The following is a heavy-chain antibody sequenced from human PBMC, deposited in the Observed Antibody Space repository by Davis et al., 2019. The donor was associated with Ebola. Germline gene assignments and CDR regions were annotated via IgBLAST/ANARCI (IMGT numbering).Heavy chain of an antibody. Sequence: GSLRLSCTVSGGSVSSGSYYWSWIRQPPEKGLEWVGYIYYSGSTNCNPSLKSRVTISVDTSKNQFSLKLSSVTAADTAVYYCSRVGWLRLYHNGMDVWGQGTTVTVSS. V-gene: IGHV4-61*01. J-gene: IGHJ6*02. CDR3: SRVGWLRLYHNGMDV. CDR2: IYYSGST. CDR1: GGSVSSGSYY. D-gene: IGHD5-12*01.